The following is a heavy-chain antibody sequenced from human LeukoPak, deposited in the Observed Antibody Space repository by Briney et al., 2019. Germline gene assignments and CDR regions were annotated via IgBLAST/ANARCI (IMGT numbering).Heavy chain of an antibody. V-gene: IGHV4-4*09. Sequence: PSETLSLTCTVSGGSISSYYWSWIRQPPGKGLEWIGYIYTSGSTNYNPSLKSRVTISVDTSKNQFSLKLSSVTAADTAVYYCARNHPNLGYCSSTSCPRTAFDIWGQGTMVTVSS. CDR2: IYTSGST. CDR1: GGSISSYY. CDR3: ARNHPNLGYCSSTSCPRTAFDI. J-gene: IGHJ3*02. D-gene: IGHD2-2*01.